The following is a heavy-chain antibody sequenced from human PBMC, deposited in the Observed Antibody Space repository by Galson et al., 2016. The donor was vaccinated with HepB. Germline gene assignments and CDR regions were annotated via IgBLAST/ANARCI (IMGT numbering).Heavy chain of an antibody. D-gene: IGHD2-21*01. V-gene: IGHV3-7*01. CDR2: INQDANEK. CDR1: GFTFTNYW. CDR3: ARDATRGGDFDY. Sequence: SLRLSCAASGFTFTNYWMSRVRQAPGKGLEWVAQINQDANEKYYVDSVKGRFTISRDNAKNSLYLQMNSLRAEDTAVYYCARDATRGGDFDYWAQGTLVIVSS. J-gene: IGHJ4*02.